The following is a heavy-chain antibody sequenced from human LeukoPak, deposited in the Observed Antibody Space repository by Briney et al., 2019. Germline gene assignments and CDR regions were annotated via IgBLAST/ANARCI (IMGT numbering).Heavy chain of an antibody. J-gene: IGHJ4*02. CDR1: GFTFSSYS. CDR3: ARDRDPYLDYVWGSYRPVADY. V-gene: IGHV3-21*01. D-gene: IGHD3-16*02. CDR2: ISSSSSYI. Sequence: GGSLRLSCAASGFTFSSYSMNWVRQTPGKGLEWVSSISSSSSYIYYADSVKGRFTISRDNAKNSLYLQMNSLRAEDTAVYYCARDRDPYLDYVWGSYRPVADYWGQGTPVTVSS.